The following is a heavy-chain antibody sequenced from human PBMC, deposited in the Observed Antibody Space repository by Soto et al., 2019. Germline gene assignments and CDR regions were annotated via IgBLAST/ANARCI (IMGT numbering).Heavy chain of an antibody. V-gene: IGHV3-30*18. D-gene: IGHD6-13*01. J-gene: IGHJ6*02. Sequence: QVQLVESGGGVVQPGRSLRLSCAASGFTFSSYGMHWVRQAPGKGLEWVAVISYDGSNKYYADSVKGRFTISRDNSKNTLYLQMNSLRAEDTAVYYCAKVLRQQQLVRIAVWGQGTTVTVSS. CDR1: GFTFSSYG. CDR2: ISYDGSNK. CDR3: AKVLRQQQLVRIAV.